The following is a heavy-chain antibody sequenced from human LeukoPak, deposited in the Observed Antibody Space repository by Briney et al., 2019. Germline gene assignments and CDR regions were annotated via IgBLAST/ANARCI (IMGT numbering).Heavy chain of an antibody. V-gene: IGHV3-23*01. CDR1: GFTFSSYA. CDR3: AKEARDYFDYVWGSYRSFDY. J-gene: IGHJ4*02. CDR2: ISGSGGST. D-gene: IGHD3-16*02. Sequence: GGSPRLSCAASGFTFSSYAMSWVRQAPGKGLEWVSAISGSGGSTYYADSVKGRFTISRDNSKNTLYLQMNSLRAEDTAVYYCAKEARDYFDYVWGSYRSFDYWGQGTLVTVSS.